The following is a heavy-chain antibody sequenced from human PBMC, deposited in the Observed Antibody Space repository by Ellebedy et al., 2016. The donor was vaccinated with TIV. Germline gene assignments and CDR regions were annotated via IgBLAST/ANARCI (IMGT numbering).Heavy chain of an antibody. D-gene: IGHD3-22*01. CDR1: GGSISSRSYY. CDR2: ISYSGST. Sequence: SETLSLXCTVSGGSISSRSYYWGWIRQPPGKGLEWIGSISYSGSTYYNPSLKSRVSISVDTSKNQFSLKLSSVTAADTAVFYCARLSYHYDSSARPYFYGMDVWGQGTTVPVSS. CDR3: ARLSYHYDSSARPYFYGMDV. V-gene: IGHV4-39*01. J-gene: IGHJ6*02.